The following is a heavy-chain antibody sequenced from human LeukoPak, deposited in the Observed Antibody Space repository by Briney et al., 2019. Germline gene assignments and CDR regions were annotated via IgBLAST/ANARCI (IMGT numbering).Heavy chain of an antibody. D-gene: IGHD6-13*01. CDR3: ARSVPHFTWSIAASGFDY. CDR1: GFTFSSYS. V-gene: IGHV3-48*01. CDR2: ISSSSSTI. J-gene: IGHJ4*02. Sequence: GGSLRLSCAASGFTFSSYSMNWVRQAPGKGLEWVSYISSSSSTIYYADSVKGRFTISRDNPKNTVFFQMNNLRVEDTAVYYCARSVPHFTWSIAASGFDYWGQGTLVTVSS.